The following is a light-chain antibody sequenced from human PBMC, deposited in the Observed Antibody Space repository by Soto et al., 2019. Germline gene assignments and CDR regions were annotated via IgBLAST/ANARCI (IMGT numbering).Light chain of an antibody. J-gene: IGLJ2*01. CDR3: RSYAGSSSHVV. V-gene: IGLV2-23*01. Sequence: QSALTQPASVSGSPGQSITISCTGTSSDVGSYNLVSWYQQHPGKAPKLMIYEGSKRPSGVSNRFSGSKSGNTASLTISGLQAEDEADDSCRSYAGSSSHVVFAGGTKLTVL. CDR1: SSDVGSYNL. CDR2: EGS.